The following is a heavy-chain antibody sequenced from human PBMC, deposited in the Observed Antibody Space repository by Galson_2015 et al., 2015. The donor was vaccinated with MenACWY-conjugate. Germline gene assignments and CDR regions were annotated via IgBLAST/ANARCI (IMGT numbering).Heavy chain of an antibody. CDR3: ARGEYGDHSYRVEPYGMDV. D-gene: IGHD4-17*01. V-gene: IGHV3-11*06. J-gene: IGHJ6*02. Sequence: ADSVKGRFTISRDNAKNSLYLQMNSLRAEDTAVYYCARGEYGDHSYRVEPYGMDVWGQGTTVTVSS.